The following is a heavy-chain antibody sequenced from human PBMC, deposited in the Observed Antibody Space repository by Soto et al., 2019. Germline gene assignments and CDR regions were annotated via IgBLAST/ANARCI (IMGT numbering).Heavy chain of an antibody. CDR2: INPSGGST. J-gene: IGHJ6*02. D-gene: IGHD2-2*01. V-gene: IGHV1-46*01. Sequence: GASVNVSCKASGYTFTRYYMHWVRQAPGQGLEWMGIINPSGGSTSYAQKFQGRVTMTRDTSTSTVYMELSSLRSEDTAVYYCARDFGEYCSSTSCYPATPNYYYYGMDVWGQGTTVTVSS. CDR1: GYTFTRYY. CDR3: ARDFGEYCSSTSCYPATPNYYYYGMDV.